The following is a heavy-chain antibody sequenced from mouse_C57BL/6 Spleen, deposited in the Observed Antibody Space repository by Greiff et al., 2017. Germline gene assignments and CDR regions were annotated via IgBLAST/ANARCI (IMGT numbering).Heavy chain of an antibody. CDR2: IWTGGGT. J-gene: IGHJ2*01. D-gene: IGHD1-1*01. V-gene: IGHV2-9-1*01. Sequence: VKLMESGPGLVAPSQSLSITCTVSGFPLTSYAISWVRQPPGKGLEWLGVIWTGGGTNYNSALKSRLSISKDNSKRQVYLKMNSLQTDDTAMYYCAREGDHGGSSDFDYWGQGTTLTVSS. CDR3: AREGDHGGSSDFDY. CDR1: GFPLTSYA.